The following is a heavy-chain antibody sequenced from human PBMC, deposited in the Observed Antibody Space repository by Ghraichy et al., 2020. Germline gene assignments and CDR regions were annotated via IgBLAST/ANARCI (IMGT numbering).Heavy chain of an antibody. V-gene: IGHV3-7*03. CDR2: INEDGSEK. Sequence: GESLNISCAPSGLTFRSFWMSWVRQAPGKGLEWVANINEDGSEKHYVDSVEGRFTISRDNSKNTLYLQMNSLRAEDTAVYYCAKRYCSSGSCYSIDYWGQGTLVTVSS. CDR3: AKRYCSSGSCYSIDY. J-gene: IGHJ4*02. CDR1: GLTFRSFW. D-gene: IGHD2-15*01.